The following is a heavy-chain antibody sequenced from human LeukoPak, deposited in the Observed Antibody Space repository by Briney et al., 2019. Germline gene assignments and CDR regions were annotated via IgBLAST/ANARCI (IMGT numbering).Heavy chain of an antibody. CDR3: ARGHTAVTRHFDF. CDR2: ISYDGSNK. J-gene: IGHJ4*02. V-gene: IGHV3-30*04. D-gene: IGHD4-17*01. Sequence: PGGSLRLSCAASGFTFGNYAMHWVRQAPGKGLEWVAIISYDGSNKYYADSVKGRFTISRDNSKNTLYLQMNSLRAEDTAVYYCARGHTAVTRHFDFWGQGTLVTVSS. CDR1: GFTFGNYA.